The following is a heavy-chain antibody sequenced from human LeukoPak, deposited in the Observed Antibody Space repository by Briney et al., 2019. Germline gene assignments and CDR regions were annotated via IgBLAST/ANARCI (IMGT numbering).Heavy chain of an antibody. CDR1: GYTFTGYY. CDR2: INPNSGGT. J-gene: IGHJ6*03. V-gene: IGHV1-2*02. D-gene: IGHD3-3*01. CDR3: ARSGTYYDFWSGNMDV. Sequence: ASVKVSCKASGYTFTGYYMHWVRQAPGQGLEWMGWINPNSGGTNYAQKFQGRVTTTRDTSISTAYMELSRLRSDDTAVYYCARSGTYYDFWSGNMDVWGKGTTVTVSS.